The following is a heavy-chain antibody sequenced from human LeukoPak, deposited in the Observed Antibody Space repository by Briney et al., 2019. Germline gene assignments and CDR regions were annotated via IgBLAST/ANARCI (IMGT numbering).Heavy chain of an antibody. CDR1: GGSISSSSYY. D-gene: IGHD6-13*01. V-gene: IGHV4-39*07. J-gene: IGHJ4*02. Sequence: SETLSLTCTVSGGSISSSSYYWGWIRQPPGKGLEWIGSIYYSGSTYYNPSLKSRVTISVDTSKNQFSLKLSSVTAADKAVYYCARELAAAGTLLYYFDYWGQGTLVTVSS. CDR3: ARELAAAGTLLYYFDY. CDR2: IYYSGST.